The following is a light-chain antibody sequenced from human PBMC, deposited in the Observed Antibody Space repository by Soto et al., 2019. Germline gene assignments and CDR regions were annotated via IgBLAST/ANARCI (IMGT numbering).Light chain of an antibody. Sequence: QSALTQPASVSGSPGQSITISCTGTSSDVGGYNYVSWYQQHPGKAPKLMIYEVSNRPSGVSNRFSGSKSGNTASLTISGLQAEDEADYHCSSYTSSSTYVVFGGGTKLTVL. CDR1: SSDVGGYNY. V-gene: IGLV2-14*01. CDR2: EVS. CDR3: SSYTSSSTYVV. J-gene: IGLJ2*01.